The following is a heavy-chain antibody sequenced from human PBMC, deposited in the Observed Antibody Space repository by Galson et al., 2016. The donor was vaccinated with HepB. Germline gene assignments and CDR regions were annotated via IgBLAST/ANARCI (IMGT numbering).Heavy chain of an antibody. D-gene: IGHD3-10*01. J-gene: IGHJ4*02. Sequence: SLRLSCAASGFTLSDYTMNWVRQAPGKGLEWVSYISSSSNYIHYAESVKGRFTISRDNTNNSLYLQMDSLRVEDTAVYFCARDGYGQGGYYFDYWGQGTLVTVSS. CDR1: GFTLSDYT. V-gene: IGHV3-21*01. CDR2: ISSSSNYI. CDR3: ARDGYGQGGYYFDY.